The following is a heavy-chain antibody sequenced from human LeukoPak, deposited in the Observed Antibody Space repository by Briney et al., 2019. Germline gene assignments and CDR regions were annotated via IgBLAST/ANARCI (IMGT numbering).Heavy chain of an antibody. V-gene: IGHV3-21*01. CDR1: GFTFSSYS. CDR3: ARDLYDNDWYNFFDP. CDR2: ISSSSSYI. J-gene: IGHJ5*02. D-gene: IGHD3-9*01. Sequence: GGSLRLSCAASGFTFSSYSMNWVRQAPGKGLEWVSSISSSSSYIYYADSVKGRFTISRDNAKNSLYLQMNSLRAEDTAVYHCARDLYDNDWYNFFDPWGQGALVTVSS.